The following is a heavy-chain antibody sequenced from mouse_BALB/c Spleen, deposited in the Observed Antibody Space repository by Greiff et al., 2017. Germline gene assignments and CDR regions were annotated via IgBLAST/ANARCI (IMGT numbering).Heavy chain of an antibody. CDR1: GYTFTDYW. Sequence: QVQLKQPGAELVMPGASVKMSCKASGYTFTDYWMHWVKQRPGQGLEWIGAIDTSDSYTSYNQKFKGKATLTVDESSSTAYMQLSSLTSEDSAVYYCANDGYWGYWGQGTTLTVSS. D-gene: IGHD2-3*01. V-gene: IGHV1-69*01. CDR3: ANDGYWGY. CDR2: IDTSDSYT. J-gene: IGHJ2*01.